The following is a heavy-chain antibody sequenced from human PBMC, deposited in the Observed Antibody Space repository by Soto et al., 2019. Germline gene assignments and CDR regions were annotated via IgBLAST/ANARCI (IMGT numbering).Heavy chain of an antibody. D-gene: IGHD2-2*01. J-gene: IGHJ5*02. V-gene: IGHV5-10-1*01. CDR3: ARIYCTTTTCDSWFDP. Sequence: PWESLKVSCKGFGYTLTTFWISWVRQMPGKGLEWMGRIDPRDSYVTYSPSFEGHVTISADKSISTAYLQWGSLKASDTAMYSCARIYCTTTTCDSWFDPWRQGTLVTVSA. CDR1: GYTLTTFW. CDR2: IDPRDSYV.